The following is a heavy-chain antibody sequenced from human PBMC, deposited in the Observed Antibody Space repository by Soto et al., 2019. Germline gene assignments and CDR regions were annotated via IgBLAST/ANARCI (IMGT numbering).Heavy chain of an antibody. J-gene: IGHJ4*02. CDR3: ARAPYDYVWGSYRSNRAEKTHFDY. V-gene: IGHV4-34*01. CDR1: GGSFSGYY. D-gene: IGHD3-16*02. Sequence: QVQLQQWGAGLLKPSETLSLTCAVYGGSFSGYYWCWIRQPPGEGLEWIGEINHSGSTNYNPSLKSRVTISVDTSKNQFSLKLSSVTAADTAVYYCARAPYDYVWGSYRSNRAEKTHFDYWGQGTLVTVSS. CDR2: INHSGST.